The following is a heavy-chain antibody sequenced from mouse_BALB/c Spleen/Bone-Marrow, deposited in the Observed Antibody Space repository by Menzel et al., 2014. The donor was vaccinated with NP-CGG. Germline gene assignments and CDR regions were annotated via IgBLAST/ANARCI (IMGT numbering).Heavy chain of an antibody. CDR2: IWSDGST. D-gene: IGHD2-14*01. CDR1: GFSLTSYG. Sequence: QVQLKESGPDLVAPSQSLSITCTVSGFSLTSYGVHWVRQPPGKGLEWLVVIWSDGSTTYNSALKSRLSISKDNSKNQVFLKMNNLQTDDTSMYYCARHRYGAMDYWGQGTSVTVSS. CDR3: ARHRYGAMDY. V-gene: IGHV2-6-2*01. J-gene: IGHJ4*01.